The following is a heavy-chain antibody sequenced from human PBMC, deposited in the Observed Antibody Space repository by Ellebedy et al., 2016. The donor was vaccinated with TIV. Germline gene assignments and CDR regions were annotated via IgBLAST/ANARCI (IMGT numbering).Heavy chain of an antibody. CDR3: ARVVPMVRGVSNWFNP. V-gene: IGHV4-34*01. J-gene: IGHJ5*02. CDR2: INHSGST. CDR1: GGSFRCYY. D-gene: IGHD3-10*01. Sequence: SQTLSLTXXVYGGSFRCYYWSWIRQPPGKGLEWIGEINHSGSTNYNPSLKSRVTISVDTSKNQFSLKLSSVTAADTAVYYCARVVPMVRGVSNWFNPWGQGTLVTVSS.